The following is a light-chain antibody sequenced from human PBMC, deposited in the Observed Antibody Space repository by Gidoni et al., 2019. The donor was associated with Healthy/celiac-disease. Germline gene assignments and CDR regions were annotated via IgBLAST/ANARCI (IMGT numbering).Light chain of an antibody. CDR3: YSAADNVWV. J-gene: IGLJ3*02. CDR2: KDS. V-gene: IGLV3-27*01. Sequence: SYELTQPSSVSVSPGQTARITCSGDVLAKKYARWFQQKPGQAPVLVIYKDSERPSGIPERFSGSSSGTTVTLTISGAQVEDESDYYCYSAADNVWVFGGATKLPVL. CDR1: VLAKKY.